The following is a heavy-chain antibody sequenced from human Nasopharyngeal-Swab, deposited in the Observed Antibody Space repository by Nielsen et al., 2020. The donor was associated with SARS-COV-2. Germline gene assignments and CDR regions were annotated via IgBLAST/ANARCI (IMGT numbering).Heavy chain of an antibody. CDR3: ALPTWALRSFDLLLHF. V-gene: IGHV3-23*01. D-gene: IGHD3-9*01. Sequence: GGSLRPSCAASGFASSNYAMSWVRQAPGKGLEWVSTVTSSGSSTYYADSVKGRFTISRDNSKNTLYLQMGSLRAEDTAVYYCALPTWALRSFDLLLHFWGQGTVVTVSS. J-gene: IGHJ4*02. CDR2: VTSSGSST. CDR1: GFASSNYA.